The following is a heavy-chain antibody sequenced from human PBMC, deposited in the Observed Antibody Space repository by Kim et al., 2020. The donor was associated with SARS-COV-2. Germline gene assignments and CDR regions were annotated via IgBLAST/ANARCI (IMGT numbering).Heavy chain of an antibody. V-gene: IGHV4-34*01. D-gene: IGHD3-22*01. J-gene: IGHJ4*02. CDR1: GGSFSGYY. CDR2: INHSGST. CDR3: ARGVNYYDSSGYYYRTHYFDY. Sequence: SETLSLTCAVYGGSFSGYYWSWIRQPPGKGLEWIGEINHSGSTNYNPSLKSRVTISVDTSKNQFSLKLSSVTAADTAVYYCARGVNYYDSSGYYYRTHYFDYWGQGTLVTVSS.